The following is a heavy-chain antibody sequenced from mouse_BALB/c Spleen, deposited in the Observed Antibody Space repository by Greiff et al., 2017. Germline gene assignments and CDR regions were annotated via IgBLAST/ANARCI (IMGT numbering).Heavy chain of an antibody. CDR1: GFTFSSYA. Sequence: EVKVIESGGGLVKPGGSLKLSCAASGFTFSSYAMSWVRQTPEKRLEWVASISSGGSTYYPDSVKGRFTISRDNARNILYLQMSSLRSEDTAMYYCAREGVAYWGQGTLVTVSA. CDR3: AREGVAY. V-gene: IGHV5-6-5*01. J-gene: IGHJ3*01. CDR2: ISSGGST.